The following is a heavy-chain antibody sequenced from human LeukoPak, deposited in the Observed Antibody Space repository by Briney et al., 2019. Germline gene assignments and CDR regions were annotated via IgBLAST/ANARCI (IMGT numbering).Heavy chain of an antibody. D-gene: IGHD3-10*01. CDR2: IYYSGNT. J-gene: IGHJ4*02. Sequence: NPSETLSLTCTVSGGSISSSSYYWGWIRQPPGKGLEWLGSIYYSGNTYYNPSLKSRVTISVDTSKNQFSLKLSSVTAADTAVYYCAGVRGVRIDYWGQGTLVTVSS. CDR1: GGSISSSSYY. V-gene: IGHV4-39*07. CDR3: AGVRGVRIDY.